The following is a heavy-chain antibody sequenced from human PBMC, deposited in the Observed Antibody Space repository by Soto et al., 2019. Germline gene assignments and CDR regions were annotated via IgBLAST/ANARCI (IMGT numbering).Heavy chain of an antibody. CDR3: ASDLVGASDSYGLDV. J-gene: IGHJ6*02. Sequence: LRLSCAASGFTFSNYGMHWVRQAPGKGLEWVAIIWHDGNNKYYADSVRGRFIISRDNSKNRLYLQMNSLRAEDTAVYYCASDLVGASDSYGLDVWGQGTPVTVSS. CDR2: IWHDGNNK. V-gene: IGHV3-33*01. CDR1: GFTFSNYG. D-gene: IGHD1-26*01.